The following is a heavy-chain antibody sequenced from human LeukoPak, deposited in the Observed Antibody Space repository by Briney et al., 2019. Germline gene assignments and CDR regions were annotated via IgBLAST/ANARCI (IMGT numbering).Heavy chain of an antibody. J-gene: IGHJ4*02. CDR1: GFTFSSYA. CDR2: ISYDGSNK. D-gene: IGHD6-13*01. CDR3: AGAIAAAAPLKY. V-gene: IGHV3-30-3*01. Sequence: PGGSLRLSRAASGFTFSSYAMHWVRQAPGKGLEWVAVISYDGSNKYYADSVKGRFTISRDNSKNTLYLQMNSLRAEDTAVYYCAGAIAAAAPLKYWGQGTLVTVSS.